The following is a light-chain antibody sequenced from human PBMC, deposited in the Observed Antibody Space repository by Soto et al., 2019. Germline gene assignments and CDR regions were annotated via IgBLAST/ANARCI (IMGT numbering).Light chain of an antibody. CDR2: AAS. CDR1: QGISNY. CDR3: QKYNRAPWT. Sequence: DIQMTQSPSSLSTSVGDRVTITCRASQGISNYLAWYQQKPGKVPKLLIYAASTLQSGVPSRFSGSGSGTDFTLTISRLQLEDVATYYCQKYNRAPWTFGQGTKVEIK. J-gene: IGKJ1*01. V-gene: IGKV1-27*01.